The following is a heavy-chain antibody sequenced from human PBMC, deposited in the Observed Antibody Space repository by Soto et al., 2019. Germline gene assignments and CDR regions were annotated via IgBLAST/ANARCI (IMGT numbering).Heavy chain of an antibody. CDR1: GGTFSSYA. V-gene: IGHV1-69*01. J-gene: IGHJ4*02. D-gene: IGHD4-17*01. CDR3: ARMATVTTHVAFDY. Sequence: QVQLVQSGAEVKKPVSSVKVSCKASGGTFSSYAISWVRQAPGQGLEWMGGIIPIFGTANYARKFQGRGTIAVDESTSAAYIELSSPRSEDTAVDDCARMATVTTHVAFDYWVQGTLVTVSS. CDR2: IIPIFGTA.